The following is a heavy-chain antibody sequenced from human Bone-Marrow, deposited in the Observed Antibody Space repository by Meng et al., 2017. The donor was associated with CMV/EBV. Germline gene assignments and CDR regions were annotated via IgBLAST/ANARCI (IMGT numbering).Heavy chain of an antibody. J-gene: IGHJ6*02. CDR2: IGTAGDT. Sequence: GGSLRLSCAASGFTFSSYGMHWVRQATGKGLEWVSAIGTAGDTYYAGSVEGRFTISRENAKNSFYLQMNGRRVGDTAVYYCARGVPEGSNLFFYYGMDVWGQGTTVTVSS. CDR1: GFTFSSYG. CDR3: ARGVPEGSNLFFYYGMDV. V-gene: IGHV3-13*01. D-gene: IGHD3-16*02.